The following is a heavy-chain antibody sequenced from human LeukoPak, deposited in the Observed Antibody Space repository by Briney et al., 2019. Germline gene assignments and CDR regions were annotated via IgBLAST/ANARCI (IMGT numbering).Heavy chain of an antibody. Sequence: SVQVSCKASGGTFSSYAISWVRQAPGQGLEWMGGIIPIFGTANYAQKFQGRVTITADESTSTAYMELSSLRSEDTAVYYCARDPMQEYCGGDCYSPWGQGTLVTVSS. CDR2: IIPIFGTA. D-gene: IGHD2-21*02. V-gene: IGHV1-69*13. CDR1: GGTFSSYA. CDR3: ARDPMQEYCGGDCYSP. J-gene: IGHJ5*02.